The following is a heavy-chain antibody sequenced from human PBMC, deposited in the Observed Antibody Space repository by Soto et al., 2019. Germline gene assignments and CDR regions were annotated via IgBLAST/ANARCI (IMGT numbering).Heavy chain of an antibody. CDR1: GFTFSAYT. CDR2: ITSGSDYI. Sequence: GGSLRLSCAASGFTFSAYTMTWVRQAPGKGLEWVSSITSGSDYIYYADSLRGRFTISRDNAKNSLYLQMHSLRAEDTAFYYCARVDGYTYPNDYWGQGTLVTVS. V-gene: IGHV3-21*01. CDR3: ARVDGYTYPNDY. D-gene: IGHD5-12*01. J-gene: IGHJ4*02.